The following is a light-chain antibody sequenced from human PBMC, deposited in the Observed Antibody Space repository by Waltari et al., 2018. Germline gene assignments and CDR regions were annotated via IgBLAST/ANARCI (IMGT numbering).Light chain of an antibody. V-gene: IGKV3-20*01. CDR3: QKYGTLPAT. J-gene: IGKJ1*01. CDR2: DAS. Sequence: EIVLTQSPGTLSLSPGDRATLSCRASQSVSRTLAWYQQKPGQAPRLLIYDASSRATGIRDRFSGSGSGTDFSLTISRLEPEDFAVYYCQKYGTLPATFGQGTKVEIK. CDR1: QSVSRT.